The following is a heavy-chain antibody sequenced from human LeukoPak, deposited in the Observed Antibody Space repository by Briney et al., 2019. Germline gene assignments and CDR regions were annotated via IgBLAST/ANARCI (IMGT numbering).Heavy chain of an antibody. CDR2: ISSSGSTI. CDR1: GFTFSDYY. D-gene: IGHD1-26*01. Sequence: PGGSLRLSCAASGFTFSDYYMSWIRQAPGKGLEWVSYISSSGSTIYCADSVKGRFTISRDNAKNSLYLQMNSLRAEDTAVYYCARDGMDYYYYGMDVWGQGTTVTVSS. J-gene: IGHJ6*02. V-gene: IGHV3-11*01. CDR3: ARDGMDYYYYGMDV.